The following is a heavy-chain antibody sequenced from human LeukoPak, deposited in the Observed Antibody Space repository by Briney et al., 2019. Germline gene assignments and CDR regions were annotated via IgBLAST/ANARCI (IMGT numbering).Heavy chain of an antibody. CDR1: GYTFTSYG. CDR2: ISAYNGNT. V-gene: IGHV1-18*01. D-gene: IGHD3-22*01. CDR3: ARLTYYYDSSGYSGEYYYYYYYMDV. J-gene: IGHJ6*03. Sequence: ASVKVSCKASGYTFTSYGISWVRQAPGQGLEWMGWISAYNGNTNYAQKLQGRVTMTTDTSTSTAYMELRSLRSDDTAVYYCARLTYYYDSSGYSGEYYYYYYYMDVWGKGTTVTVSS.